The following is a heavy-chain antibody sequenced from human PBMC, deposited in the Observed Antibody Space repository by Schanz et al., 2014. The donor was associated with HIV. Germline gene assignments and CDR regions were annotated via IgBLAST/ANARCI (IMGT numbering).Heavy chain of an antibody. CDR3: AREILWFGELGGMDV. D-gene: IGHD3-10*01. Sequence: QVQLVESGGGVVQPGRSLRLSCAASGFTFSSYGMHWVRQAPGKGLEWVAVISYDGSNKYYADSVKGRFTISRDNSKKTVNLQMNSLRVEDTAVYYCAREILWFGELGGMDVWGQGTTVTVSS. J-gene: IGHJ6*02. CDR1: GFTFSSYG. CDR2: ISYDGSNK. V-gene: IGHV3-30*03.